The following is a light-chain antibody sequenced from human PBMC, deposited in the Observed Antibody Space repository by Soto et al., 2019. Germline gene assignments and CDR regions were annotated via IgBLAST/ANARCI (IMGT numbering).Light chain of an antibody. J-gene: IGKJ1*01. CDR3: QQHSHWPPWT. CDR1: QNVRTF. CDR2: GAS. Sequence: EVVLTQSPATLSLSPGERATLSCRASQNVRTFLDWYQQKPGQAPRLLIYGASNSATGIPARFSGSGSGTDFTLTISSLEPEDFAVYYCQQHSHWPPWTFGQGTRVDIQ. V-gene: IGKV3-11*01.